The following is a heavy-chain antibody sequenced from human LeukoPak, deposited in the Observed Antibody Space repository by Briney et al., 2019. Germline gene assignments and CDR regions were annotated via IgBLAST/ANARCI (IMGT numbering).Heavy chain of an antibody. D-gene: IGHD6-19*01. CDR2: IYYSGST. Sequence: SQTLSLTCTVSGGSISTGSYYWGWIRQPPWKGLEWIGSIYYSGSTYYNPSLKSRVTISVDTSKNQFSLKLSSVTAADTAVYYCARVPGLAVAGNGYWGQGTLVTVSS. CDR1: GGSISTGSYY. J-gene: IGHJ4*02. CDR3: ARVPGLAVAGNGY. V-gene: IGHV4-39*07.